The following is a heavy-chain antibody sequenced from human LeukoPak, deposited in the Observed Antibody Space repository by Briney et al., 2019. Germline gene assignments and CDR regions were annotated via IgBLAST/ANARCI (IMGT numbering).Heavy chain of an antibody. CDR2: IYYSGSS. V-gene: IGHV4-31*03. J-gene: IGHJ6*02. CDR3: ARDPHYTMVGPPHGMDV. CDR1: GGSISSSSYY. D-gene: IGHD3-10*01. Sequence: SETLSLTCTVSGGSISSSSYYWSWIRQPPGKGLEWIGYIYYSGSSYYNPSLKSRVTMSVDTSKNQFSLKLSSVTAADTAVYYCARDPHYTMVGPPHGMDVWGQGTTVTVSS.